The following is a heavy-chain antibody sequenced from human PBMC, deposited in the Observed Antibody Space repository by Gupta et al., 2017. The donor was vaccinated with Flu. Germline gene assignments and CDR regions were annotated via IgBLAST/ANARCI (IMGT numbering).Heavy chain of an antibody. Sequence: QVQLVESGGGVVQPGRSLRLSCAASGFTFSTYGITWFRQAPGKGLEWVAFIWYDGSNKDYADSVKGRFTISRDNSKNTLFLQMNSLRAEDTAVYYCARDFYGDYERLDYWGQGTLVTVSS. V-gene: IGHV3-33*01. D-gene: IGHD4-17*01. CDR1: GFTFSTYG. CDR3: ARDFYGDYERLDY. J-gene: IGHJ4*02. CDR2: IWYDGSNK.